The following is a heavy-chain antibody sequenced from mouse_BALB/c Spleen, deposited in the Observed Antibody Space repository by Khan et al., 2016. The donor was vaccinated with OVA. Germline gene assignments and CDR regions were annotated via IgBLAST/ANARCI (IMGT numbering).Heavy chain of an antibody. CDR1: GFSLTNYG. Sequence: VQLQQSGPGLVAPSQSLSITCTISGFSLTNYGVHWVRQPPGKGLEWLVVIWSDGSTTYNSALKSRLSISKDNSKSQVFLKINSLKTDDTAMYFCARQPYYHYNIMDYWGQGTSVTVSS. CDR3: ARQPYYHYNIMDY. D-gene: IGHD2-10*01. V-gene: IGHV2-6-1*01. CDR2: IWSDGST. J-gene: IGHJ4*01.